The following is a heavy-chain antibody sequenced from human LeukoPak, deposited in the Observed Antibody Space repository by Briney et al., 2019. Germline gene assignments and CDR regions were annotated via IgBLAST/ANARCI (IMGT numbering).Heavy chain of an antibody. V-gene: IGHV4-34*01. Sequence: PSETLSLTCTVFYGSFSGYYWSWIRQPPGKGLEWIGEINHNGNTNYNPSLKSRVTMSVDTSKNQFSLKLSSVTAADTAVYYCAREDHHDFWSGYSGGLFDIWGQGTMVTVSS. CDR1: YGSFSGYY. D-gene: IGHD3-3*01. CDR2: INHNGNT. J-gene: IGHJ3*02. CDR3: AREDHHDFWSGYSGGLFDI.